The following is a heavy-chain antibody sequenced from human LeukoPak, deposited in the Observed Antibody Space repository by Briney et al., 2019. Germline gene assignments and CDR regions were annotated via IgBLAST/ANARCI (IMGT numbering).Heavy chain of an antibody. CDR1: GFTLSGYW. J-gene: IGHJ3*02. D-gene: IGHD3-3*01. CDR3: AKDKTYDDFWSGHDAFDI. Sequence: GGSLRLSCAASGFTLSGYWMSWVRQAPGKGLEWVSVISGSGDGTYYADSVKGRFTISRDKSKDTLYLQMNSLRAEDTAVYHCAKDKTYDDFWSGHDAFDIWGQGTMITVSS. V-gene: IGHV3-23*01. CDR2: ISGSGDGT.